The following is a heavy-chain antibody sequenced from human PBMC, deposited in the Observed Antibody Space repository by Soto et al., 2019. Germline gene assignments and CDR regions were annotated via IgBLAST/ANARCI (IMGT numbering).Heavy chain of an antibody. D-gene: IGHD3-3*01. J-gene: IGHJ6*02. Sequence: GSLRLSCAASGFTFSSYGMHWVRQAPGKGLEWVAVISYDGSNKYYADSVKGRFTISRDNSKNTLYLQMNSLRAEDTAVYYCAKEGYDFWSGNNYGMDVWGQGTTVTVSS. CDR3: AKEGYDFWSGNNYGMDV. CDR1: GFTFSSYG. CDR2: ISYDGSNK. V-gene: IGHV3-30*18.